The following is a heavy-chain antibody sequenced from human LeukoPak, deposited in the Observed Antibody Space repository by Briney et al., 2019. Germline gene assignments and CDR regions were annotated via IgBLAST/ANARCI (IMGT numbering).Heavy chain of an antibody. Sequence: GRSLRLSCAASGFTFDDYAVHWVRQAPGKGLEWVSGIRWDRGTVGYAGSVKGRFTISRDNAKSSVYLQMNSLRAEDTALYYCARGIDSSGTYSGWGFHLRYWGQGTLVTVSS. D-gene: IGHD1-26*01. V-gene: IGHV3-9*01. CDR1: GFTFDDYA. CDR3: ARGIDSSGTYSGWGFHLRY. J-gene: IGHJ4*02. CDR2: IRWDRGTV.